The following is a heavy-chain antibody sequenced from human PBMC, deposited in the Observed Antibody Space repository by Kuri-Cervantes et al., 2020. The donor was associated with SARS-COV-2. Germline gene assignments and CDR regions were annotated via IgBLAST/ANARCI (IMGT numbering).Heavy chain of an antibody. CDR2: IIPIFGTS. Sequence: SVKVSCKASGGTFSSYAISWVRQAPGQGLEWMGGIIPIFGTSNYAQNFQGRVTITADKSTSTAYMELSSLRSEDTAVYYCARVEMTTIKFDYWGQGTLGTVSS. V-gene: IGHV1-69*06. CDR1: GGTFSSYA. D-gene: IGHD5-24*01. J-gene: IGHJ4*02. CDR3: ARVEMTTIKFDY.